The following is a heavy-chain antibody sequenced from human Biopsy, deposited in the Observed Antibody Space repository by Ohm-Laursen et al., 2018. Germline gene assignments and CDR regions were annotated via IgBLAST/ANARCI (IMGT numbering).Heavy chain of an antibody. D-gene: IGHD7-27*01. CDR1: AGSIKSYY. CDR2: IYYTAYT. J-gene: IGHJ4*02. V-gene: IGHV4-59*01. Sequence: SQTLSLTCTVSAGSIKSYYWNWIRPSPGQGLEWIGFIYYTAYTNYYLSLKSSATISVDTSKDQFSLKVISVTAADTAVYYCARLTGDPSYWGQGILVTVSS. CDR3: ARLTGDPSY.